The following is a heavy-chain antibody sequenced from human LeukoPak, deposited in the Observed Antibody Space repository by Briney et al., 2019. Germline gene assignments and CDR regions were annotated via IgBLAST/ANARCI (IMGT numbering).Heavy chain of an antibody. D-gene: IGHD5-12*01. CDR1: GFTFSYYE. J-gene: IGHJ3*02. V-gene: IGHV3-48*03. CDR3: ARSIYSGYDLDAFDI. CDR2: ISNRGGTI. Sequence: GGSLRLSCAASGFTFSYYEMNRVRQAPGKGLEWVSYISNRGGTIHYADSVEGRFTISRDNAKNSLYLQMNSLRAEDTAVYYCARSIYSGYDLDAFDIWGQGTMVTVSS.